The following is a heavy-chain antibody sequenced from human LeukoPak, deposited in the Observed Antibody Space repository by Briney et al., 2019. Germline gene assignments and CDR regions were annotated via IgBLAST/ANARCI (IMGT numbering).Heavy chain of an antibody. Sequence: MSSETLSLTCTVSGGSVTSYYWNWIRQPPGKGLEWIGYIYHSGTTNYNPSLKSRVTISLDTSKNQFSLKLSSVTAADTAVYYCARNSGWYFDLWGRGTLVTVSS. J-gene: IGHJ2*01. CDR3: ARNSGWYFDL. V-gene: IGHV4-59*02. CDR2: IYHSGTT. D-gene: IGHD1-7*01. CDR1: GGSVTSYY.